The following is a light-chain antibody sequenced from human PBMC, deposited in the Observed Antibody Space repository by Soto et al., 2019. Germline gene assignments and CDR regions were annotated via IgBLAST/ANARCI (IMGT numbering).Light chain of an antibody. J-gene: IGKJ1*01. CDR1: QSVSSN. CDR3: QQYNNWPPT. CDR2: DAS. V-gene: IGKV3-15*01. Sequence: EMVLTQSPGTLSLSPGVRATLSCRASQSVSSNLAWYQQKPGQAPRLLIYDASTRATGIPARFSGSGSGTEFTLTISSLQSEDFAVYYCQQYNNWPPTFGQGTKVDIK.